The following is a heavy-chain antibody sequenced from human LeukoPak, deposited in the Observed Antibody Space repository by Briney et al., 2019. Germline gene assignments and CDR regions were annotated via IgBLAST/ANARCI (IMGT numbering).Heavy chain of an antibody. Sequence: SETLSLTCTVSGGSISSSSYYWGWIRQPPGKGLEWIGSIYYSGSTYYNPSLKSRVTISVDTSKNHFSLKLSSVAAADTAVYYCARGDCSGGSCYLFDYWGQGALVTVSS. CDR2: IYYSGST. D-gene: IGHD2-15*01. V-gene: IGHV4-39*02. CDR3: ARGDCSGGSCYLFDY. J-gene: IGHJ4*02. CDR1: GGSISSSSYY.